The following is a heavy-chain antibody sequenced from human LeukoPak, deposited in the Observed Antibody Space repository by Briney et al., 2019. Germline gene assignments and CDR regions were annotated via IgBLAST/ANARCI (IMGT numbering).Heavy chain of an antibody. V-gene: IGHV3-53*01. CDR2: IYSSGDT. J-gene: IGHJ4*02. CDR1: GFTVSSNY. CDR3: TRGSGWSAPFGY. Sequence: GGSLRLSCAASGFTVSSNYMNYIRQAPGKGLEWVSTIYSSGDTYYADSVKGRFTISRDNSRNTLYLQMNSLRAEDTAIYYCTRGSGWSAPFGYWGQGTLVTVSS. D-gene: IGHD6-19*01.